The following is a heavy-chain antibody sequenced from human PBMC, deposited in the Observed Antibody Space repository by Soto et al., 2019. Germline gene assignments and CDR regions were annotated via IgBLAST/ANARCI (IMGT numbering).Heavy chain of an antibody. V-gene: IGHV1-2*04. J-gene: IGHJ4*02. CDR1: GYTFTGYY. D-gene: IGHD2-2*01. CDR3: ARTHCSSTRCYVGSRDY. CDR2: INPNSGGT. Sequence: ASVKVSCKASGYTFTGYYMHWVRQAPGQGLEWMGWINPNSGGTNYAQNFQGWVTMTRDTSISTAYMELSRLRSDDTTVYYCARTHCSSTRCYVGSRDYWGQGTLVTVSS.